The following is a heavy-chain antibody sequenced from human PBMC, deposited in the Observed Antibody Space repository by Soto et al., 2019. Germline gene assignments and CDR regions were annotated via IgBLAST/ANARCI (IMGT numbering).Heavy chain of an antibody. V-gene: IGHV3-30-3*01. J-gene: IGHJ6*02. D-gene: IGHD6-13*01. CDR1: GFTFSSYA. CDR3: ARDKQQLTPYYYYGMDV. CDR2: ISYDGSNK. Sequence: QVQLVESGGGVVQPERSLRLSCAASGFTFSSYAMHWVRQAPGKGLEWVAVISYDGSNKYYADSVKGRFTISRDNSKNTLYLQMNSLRAEDTAVYYCARDKQQLTPYYYYGMDVWGQGTTVTVSS.